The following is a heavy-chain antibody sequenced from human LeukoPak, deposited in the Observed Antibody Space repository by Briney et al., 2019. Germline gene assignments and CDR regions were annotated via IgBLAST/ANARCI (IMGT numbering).Heavy chain of an antibody. V-gene: IGHV6-1*01. Sequence: SQTLSLTCPISGDSVSSNSAAWNWIRQSPSRGLEWLGRTYYRSKWYNDYAVSVKSRITINPDTSKNQFSLQLNSVTPEDTAVYYCARQLRIAVAGGNWFDPWGQGTLVTVSS. J-gene: IGHJ5*02. CDR3: ARQLRIAVAGGNWFDP. D-gene: IGHD6-19*01. CDR1: GDSVSSNSAA. CDR2: TYYRSKWYN.